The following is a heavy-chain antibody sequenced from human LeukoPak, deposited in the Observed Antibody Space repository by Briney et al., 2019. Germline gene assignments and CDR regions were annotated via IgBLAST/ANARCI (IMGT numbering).Heavy chain of an antibody. CDR2: FDPEDGET. Sequence: ASVKVSCKVSGYTLTELSMRWVRQAPGKGLEWMGGFDPEDGETIYAQKFQGRVTITEDTSTDTAYMELSSLRSEDTAVYYCATPHGAPGGYYYYGMDVWGKGTTVTVSS. CDR3: ATPHGAPGGYYYYGMDV. V-gene: IGHV1-24*01. J-gene: IGHJ6*04. D-gene: IGHD4/OR15-4a*01. CDR1: GYTLTELS.